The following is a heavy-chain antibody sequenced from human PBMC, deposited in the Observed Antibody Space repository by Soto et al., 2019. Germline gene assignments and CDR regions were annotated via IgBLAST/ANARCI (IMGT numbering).Heavy chain of an antibody. CDR3: ARDQDSSSAYGTDV. CDR1: GFTFSSYS. D-gene: IGHD6-6*01. V-gene: IGHV3-21*01. CDR2: ISSSSSYI. Sequence: GGSLRLSCAAPGFTFSSYSMNWVRQAPGKGLEWVSSISSSSSYIYYADSVKGRFTISRDNAKNSLYLQMNSLRAEDTAVYYCARDQDSSSAYGTDVWGQGTTVTVSS. J-gene: IGHJ6*02.